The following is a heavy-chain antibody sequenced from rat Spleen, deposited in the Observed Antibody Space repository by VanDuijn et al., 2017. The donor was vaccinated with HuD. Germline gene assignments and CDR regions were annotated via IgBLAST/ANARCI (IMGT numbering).Heavy chain of an antibody. CDR3: ARHSLYYYSRYIHEYFDN. Sequence: EVQLVESDGGLVQPGRSLKLSCAVSGFTFSNYGLHWIRQAPTKSLEWVASISPSGGSTYYRDSVKGRFTISRDNAKNTLYLQMNSLRSDDTATYFCARHSLYYYSRYIHEYFDNWGQGVMVTVSS. D-gene: IGHD1-2*01. V-gene: IGHV5-19*01. CDR2: ISPSGGST. CDR1: GFTFSNYG. J-gene: IGHJ2*01.